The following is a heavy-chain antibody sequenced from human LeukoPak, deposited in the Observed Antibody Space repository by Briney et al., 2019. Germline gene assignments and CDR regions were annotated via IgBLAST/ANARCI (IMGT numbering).Heavy chain of an antibody. CDR3: AREDIVVVPAALRVHDY. J-gene: IGHJ4*02. V-gene: IGHV4-38-2*02. Sequence: SETLSLTCTVSGYSISSGYYWGWIRQPPGKGLEWIGGIYHSGSTYYNPSLKSRVTISVDTSKNQFSLKLSSVTAADTAVYYCAREDIVVVPAALRVHDYWGQGTLATVSS. CDR1: GYSISSGYY. CDR2: IYHSGST. D-gene: IGHD2-2*01.